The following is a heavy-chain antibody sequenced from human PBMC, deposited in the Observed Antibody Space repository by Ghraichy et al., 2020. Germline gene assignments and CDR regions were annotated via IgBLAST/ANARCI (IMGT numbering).Heavy chain of an antibody. CDR2: INPNSGGT. CDR1: GYTFTDYY. Sequence: ASVKVSCKASGYTFTDYYMHWVRQAPGQGLEWMGWINPNSGGTNYAQKFQGRVTMTRDTSISTAYMELSRLRSDDTAVYYCASPDCSGGSCYLRYYYGMDVWGQGTTVTVSS. D-gene: IGHD2-15*01. V-gene: IGHV1-2*02. CDR3: ASPDCSGGSCYLRYYYGMDV. J-gene: IGHJ6*02.